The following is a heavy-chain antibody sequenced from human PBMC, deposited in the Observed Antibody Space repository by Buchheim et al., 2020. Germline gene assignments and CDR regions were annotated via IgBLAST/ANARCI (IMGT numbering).Heavy chain of an antibody. CDR3: ARTHYYDSSGSIKY. Sequence: EVQLLESGGGLVQPGGSLRLSCAASGFTFSSYAMSWVRQAPGKGLEWVSAISGRGGSTYYADSVKGRLTIPRDTSKNTLYLQMNSLRAEDTAVYYCARTHYYDSSGSIKYWGQGTL. CDR2: ISGRGGST. V-gene: IGHV3-23*01. J-gene: IGHJ4*02. D-gene: IGHD3-22*01. CDR1: GFTFSSYA.